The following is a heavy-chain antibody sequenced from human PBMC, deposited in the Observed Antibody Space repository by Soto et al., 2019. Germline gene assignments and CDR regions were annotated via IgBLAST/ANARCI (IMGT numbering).Heavy chain of an antibody. CDR3: ARVPRYCSSTSCYLLFDY. D-gene: IGHD2-2*01. CDR2: MNPNSGNT. Sequence: QVQLVQSGAEVKKPGASVKVSCKASGYTFTSYDINWVRQATGQGLEWMGWMNPNSGNTGYAQKFQVRVTMTRNTSISTAYMELSSLRSEDTAVYYCARVPRYCSSTSCYLLFDYWGQGTLVTVSS. V-gene: IGHV1-8*01. CDR1: GYTFTSYD. J-gene: IGHJ4*02.